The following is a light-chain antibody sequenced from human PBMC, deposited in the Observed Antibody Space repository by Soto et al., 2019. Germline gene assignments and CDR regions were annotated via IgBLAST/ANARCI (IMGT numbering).Light chain of an antibody. CDR3: SSHAGSSVV. Sequence: QSALTQPRAVSGCPGQSVRISCTGTSRDVGGYNYVSWYQQHPGKAPKLMIYDVTTRPSGVPDRFSGSKSGNTASLTTSGLQAEDEADYYCSSHAGSSVVFGTGTKVTVL. CDR1: SRDVGGYNY. J-gene: IGLJ1*01. V-gene: IGLV2-11*01. CDR2: DVT.